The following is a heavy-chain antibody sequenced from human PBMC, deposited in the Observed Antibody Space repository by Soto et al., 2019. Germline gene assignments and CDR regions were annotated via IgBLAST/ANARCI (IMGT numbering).Heavy chain of an antibody. CDR3: AAYDSSGYYYKVFDY. V-gene: IGHV1-24*01. CDR2: FDPEDGET. J-gene: IGHJ4*02. D-gene: IGHD3-22*01. CDR1: GYTLTELS. Sequence: ASVKVSCKASGYTLTELSMHWVRQAPGKGLEWMGGFDPEDGETIYAQKFQGRVTMTEDTSTDTAYMELSSLRSEDTAVYYCAAYDSSGYYYKVFDYWGQGTLVTVSS.